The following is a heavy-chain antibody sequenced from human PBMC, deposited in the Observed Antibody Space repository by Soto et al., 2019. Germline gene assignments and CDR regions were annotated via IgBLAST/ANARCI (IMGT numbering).Heavy chain of an antibody. CDR2: IYDSGST. D-gene: IGHD5-18*01. J-gene: IGHJ5*02. Sequence: PSETLSLTCPFSGFSISSGGYYWSWIRQPPGKGLEWIGYIYDSGSTNYNPSLKSRVTMSVDTSKNQFSLNLSSVTAADTAVYYCAREHGFSYGLNYFDPWGQGTLVTVSS. V-gene: IGHV4-61*08. CDR1: GFSISSGGYY. CDR3: AREHGFSYGLNYFDP.